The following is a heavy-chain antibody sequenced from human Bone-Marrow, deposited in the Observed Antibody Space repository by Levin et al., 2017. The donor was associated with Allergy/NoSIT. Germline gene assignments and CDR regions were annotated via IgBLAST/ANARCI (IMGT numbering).Heavy chain of an antibody. CDR3: ARDRAPGTGPYFFYAMDV. CDR2: ITWDGSRT. D-gene: IGHD6-13*01. Sequence: LSLTCAASGFTFAHYTMHWVRQLPGKGPEWVSLITWDGSRTYYADSVKGRFTISRNNSEDSLYLQLHSLRTDDTALYYCARDRAPGTGPYFFYAMDVWGQGTTVTVSS. CDR1: GFTFAHYT. V-gene: IGHV3-43*01. J-gene: IGHJ6*02.